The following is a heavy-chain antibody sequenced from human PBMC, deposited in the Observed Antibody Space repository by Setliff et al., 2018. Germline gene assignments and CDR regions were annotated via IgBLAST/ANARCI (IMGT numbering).Heavy chain of an antibody. D-gene: IGHD3-22*01. CDR3: AREGVDSRSSTDYRYYMDV. V-gene: IGHV1-69*05. CDR1: GGTFSSYG. Sequence: GASVKVSCKASGGTFSSYGISWVRQAPGQGLEWMGGTIPIFGTTNYAQKFQGRVTIITDESTCTAYMELSSLTSADTAVYYCAREGVDSRSSTDYRYYMDVWGKGTTVTVSS. CDR2: TIPIFGTT. J-gene: IGHJ6*03.